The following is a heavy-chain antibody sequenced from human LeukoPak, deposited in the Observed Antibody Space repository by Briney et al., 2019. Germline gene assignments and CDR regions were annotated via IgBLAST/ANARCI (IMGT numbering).Heavy chain of an antibody. V-gene: IGHV4-38-2*01. CDR1: GYSISSGYY. CDR3: ARLLSDDWLFPADY. J-gene: IGHJ4*02. CDR2: VYHSGST. D-gene: IGHD3-9*01. Sequence: SETLSLTCAVSGYSISSGYYWGWIRQPPGKGLEWIGNVYHSGSTYYNPSLKSRVTISVDTSKNQFSLKLSSVTAADTAVYYCARLLSDDWLFPADYWGQGTLVTVSS.